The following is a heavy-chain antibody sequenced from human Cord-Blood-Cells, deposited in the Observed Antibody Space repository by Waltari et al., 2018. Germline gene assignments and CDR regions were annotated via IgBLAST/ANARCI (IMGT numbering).Heavy chain of an antibody. Sequence: QMQLVQSGPEVKKPGTSVKVSCKASGFTFTSSAVQWVRQARGQRLEWIGWIVVGSGNTNYAQKFQERVTITRDMSTSTAYMELSSLRSEDTAVYYCAAVSQQLGHSFDYWGQGTLVTVSS. CDR3: AAVSQQLGHSFDY. V-gene: IGHV1-58*01. CDR2: IVVGSGNT. J-gene: IGHJ4*02. CDR1: GFTFTSSA. D-gene: IGHD6-13*01.